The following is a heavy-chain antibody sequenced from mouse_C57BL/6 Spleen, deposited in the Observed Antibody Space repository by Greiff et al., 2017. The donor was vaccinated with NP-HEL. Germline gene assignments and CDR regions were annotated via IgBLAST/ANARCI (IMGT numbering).Heavy chain of an antibody. Sequence: EVKLVESEGGLVQPGSSMKLSCTASGFTFSDYYMAWVRQVPEKGLEWVANINYDGSSTYYLDSLKSRFIISRDNAKNILYLQMSSLKSEDTATYYCARDSYDYDGYYYAMDYWGQGTSVTVSS. V-gene: IGHV5-16*01. CDR3: ARDSYDYDGYYYAMDY. CDR1: GFTFSDYY. J-gene: IGHJ4*01. D-gene: IGHD2-4*01. CDR2: INYDGSST.